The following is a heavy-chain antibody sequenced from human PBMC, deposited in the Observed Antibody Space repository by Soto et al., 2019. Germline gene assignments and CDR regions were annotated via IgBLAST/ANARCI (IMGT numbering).Heavy chain of an antibody. V-gene: IGHV1-2*02. CDR2: INSNSGAR. J-gene: IGHJ5*02. Sequence: QVQLVQSGAEGKKPGASVKVSCKASGYTFTGYFMHWVRQAPGQGLEWMGWINSNSGARKYAQKFQGRVTLSRDTSISTAYMELSGLRSDDTAVYYCARGGGTILAPLPWGQGTLVTVSS. CDR3: ARGGGTILAPLP. CDR1: GYTFTGYF. D-gene: IGHD3-3*01.